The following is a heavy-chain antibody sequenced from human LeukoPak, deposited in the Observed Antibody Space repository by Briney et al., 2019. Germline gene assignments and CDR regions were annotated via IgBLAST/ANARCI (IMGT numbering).Heavy chain of an antibody. J-gene: IGHJ4*02. CDR3: ARVMGSGSYYLFDY. D-gene: IGHD1-26*01. V-gene: IGHV1-69*05. Sequence: ASVKVSCKASGGTFSSYAISWVRQAPGQGLEWMGRIIPIFGTANYAQKFQGRVTITTDESTSTAYMELSSLRSEDTAVYYCARVMGSGSYYLFDYWGQGTLVTVSS. CDR1: GGTFSSYA. CDR2: IIPIFGTA.